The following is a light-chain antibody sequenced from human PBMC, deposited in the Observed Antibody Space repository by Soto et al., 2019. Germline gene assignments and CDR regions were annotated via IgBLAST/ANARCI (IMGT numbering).Light chain of an antibody. V-gene: IGKV3-11*01. Sequence: IVLTQSPATLSLSPGERATLSCRASQSISSNLAWYQHKPGQAPRLLIYDSANRATGIPARFSGSGSGTVFTLTISSLEPEDFAVYYCHRRSNWLAFGVGTKVEIK. CDR1: QSISSN. CDR3: HRRSNWLA. CDR2: DSA. J-gene: IGKJ4*01.